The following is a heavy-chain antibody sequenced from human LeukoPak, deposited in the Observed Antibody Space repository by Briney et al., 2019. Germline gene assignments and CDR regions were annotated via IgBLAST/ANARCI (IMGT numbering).Heavy chain of an antibody. CDR3: ARHGTITMVRGVIIKGFDP. V-gene: IGHV4-59*08. CDR2: MYYSWST. D-gene: IGHD3-10*01. J-gene: IGHJ5*02. CDR1: GGSISSYY. Sequence: PSETLSLTCTVSGGSISSYYWSWIRQPPGKGLEWIGYMYYSWSTNYNPSLKSRVTISVDTSKNQFSLKLSSVTAADTAVYYCARHGTITMVRGVIIKGFDPWGQGTLVTVSS.